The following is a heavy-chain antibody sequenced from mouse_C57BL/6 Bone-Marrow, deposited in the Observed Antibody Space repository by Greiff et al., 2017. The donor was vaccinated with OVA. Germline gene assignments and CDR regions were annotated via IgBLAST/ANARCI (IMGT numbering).Heavy chain of an antibody. V-gene: IGHV1-26*01. Sequence: EVQLQQSGPELVKPGASVKISCKASGYTFTDYYMNWVKQSHGKSLEWIGDINPNNGGTRYNQKFKGKATLTVDKSSSTAYMELRSLTSEDSAVYYCARPFDYYGSRYWYFDVWGTGTTVTVSS. CDR1: GYTFTDYY. D-gene: IGHD1-1*01. CDR3: ARPFDYYGSRYWYFDV. J-gene: IGHJ1*03. CDR2: INPNNGGT.